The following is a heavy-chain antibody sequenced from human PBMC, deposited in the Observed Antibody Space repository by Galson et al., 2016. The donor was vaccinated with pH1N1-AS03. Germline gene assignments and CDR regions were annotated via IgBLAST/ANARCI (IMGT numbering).Heavy chain of an antibody. Sequence: SCKASGYAFTDYYMHLLRQAPGRGLEWMAWINTDSGGTDYAQKFQGRVTMTRDASISTTYMELSSLRSDDTAVYYCVRGSPHSSSTNYAFEFWGRGTMVTVSS. CDR1: GYAFTDYY. CDR2: INTDSGGT. V-gene: IGHV1-2*02. J-gene: IGHJ3*01. D-gene: IGHD6-13*01. CDR3: VRGSPHSSSTNYAFEF.